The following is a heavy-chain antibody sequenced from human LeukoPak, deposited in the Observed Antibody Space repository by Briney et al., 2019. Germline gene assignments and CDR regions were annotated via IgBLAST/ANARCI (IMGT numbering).Heavy chain of an antibody. CDR3: ARSFTYYYDSSGYYLIY. Sequence: SVKVSCKASGGTFSSYAISWVRQAPGQGLEWMGGIIRIFGTADYAQKFQGRVTITADESTSTAYMELSSLRSEDTAVYYCARSFTYYYDSSGYYLIYWGQGTLVTVSS. CDR2: IIRIFGTA. CDR1: GGTFSSYA. V-gene: IGHV1-69*01. D-gene: IGHD3-22*01. J-gene: IGHJ4*02.